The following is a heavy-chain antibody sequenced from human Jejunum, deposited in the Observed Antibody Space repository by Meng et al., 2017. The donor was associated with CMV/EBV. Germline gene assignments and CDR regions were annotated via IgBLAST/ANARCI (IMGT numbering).Heavy chain of an antibody. J-gene: IGHJ4*02. CDR3: ARLLLGSTWTFQS. Sequence: SGFTVVDNWLTWVRQAPGKGLEWVSLVHTNGNTNYADSVKGRFTISRDDSKNTLYLQMNSLRAEDTAMYYCARLLLGSTWTFQSWGQGTLVTVSS. V-gene: IGHV3-53*01. D-gene: IGHD6-13*01. CDR2: VHTNGNT. CDR1: GFTVVDNW.